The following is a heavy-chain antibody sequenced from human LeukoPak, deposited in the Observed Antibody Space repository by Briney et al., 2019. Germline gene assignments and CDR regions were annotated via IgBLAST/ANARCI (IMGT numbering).Heavy chain of an antibody. D-gene: IGHD5-18*01. Sequence: SETLSLTCTVSGDSISRNNYYWGWIRQPPGKGLEWIGSIYYTGSTYYNPSLQSRVIISADTSKNQFSLNLSSVTAADTAVYYCASRGYSYGFNLDYWGQGTLVTVSS. CDR2: IYYTGST. CDR3: ASRGYSYGFNLDY. V-gene: IGHV4-39*01. CDR1: GDSISRNNYY. J-gene: IGHJ4*02.